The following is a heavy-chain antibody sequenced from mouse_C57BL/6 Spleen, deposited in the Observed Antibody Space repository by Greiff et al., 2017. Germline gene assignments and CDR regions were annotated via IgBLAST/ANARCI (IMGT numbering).Heavy chain of an antibody. CDR1: GYTFTSYW. Sequence: QVQIQQPGAELVMPGASVKLSCKASGYTFTSYWMHWVKQRPGQGLEWIGEIDPSDSYTNYNQKFKGKSTLTVDKSSSTAYMQLSSLTSEDSAVYYCARRWNYYGSSSFDYWGQGTTLTVSS. CDR3: ARRWNYYGSSSFDY. D-gene: IGHD1-1*01. J-gene: IGHJ2*01. V-gene: IGHV1-69*01. CDR2: IDPSDSYT.